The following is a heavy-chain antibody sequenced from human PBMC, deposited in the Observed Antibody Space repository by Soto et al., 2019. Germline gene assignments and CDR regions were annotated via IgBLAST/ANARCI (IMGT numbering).Heavy chain of an antibody. V-gene: IGHV3-11*06. CDR1: GFTFSDYY. D-gene: IGHD2-2*01. J-gene: IGHJ6*02. CDR3: ARDGGEVIPAAIGGGYGMDV. Sequence: GGSLRLSCAASGFTFSDYYMSWIRQTPGKGLEWISYISGSNIYTNYADSVKGRFTISRDNANNSLYLQMDSLRVEDTAVYYCARDGGEVIPAAIGGGYGMDVWGQGTTVTVSS. CDR2: ISGSNIYT.